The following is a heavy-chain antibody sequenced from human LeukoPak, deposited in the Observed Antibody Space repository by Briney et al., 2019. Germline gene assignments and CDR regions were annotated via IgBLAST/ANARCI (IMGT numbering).Heavy chain of an antibody. J-gene: IGHJ3*02. CDR2: IRYDGNNK. D-gene: IGHD6-13*01. V-gene: IGHV3-30*02. Sequence: PGGSLRLSCAASGFTFSSYGMHWVRQAPGKGLEWVAFIRYDGNNKYYADSVKGRFTISRDNSKNTLYLQMNSLRAEDTAVYYCAKDLLKQQLVMGSNAFDIWGQGTMVTVSS. CDR3: AKDLLKQQLVMGSNAFDI. CDR1: GFTFSSYG.